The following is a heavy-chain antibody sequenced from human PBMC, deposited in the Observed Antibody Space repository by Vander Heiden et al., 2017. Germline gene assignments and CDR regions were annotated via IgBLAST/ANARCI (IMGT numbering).Heavy chain of an antibody. D-gene: IGHD3-22*01. CDR1: GGSISSYY. CDR3: ARYRGGYDSSGYYYESGAFDI. Sequence: QVQLQESGPGLVKPSETLSLTCTVSGGSISSYYWSWIRQPPGKGLEWIGYIYYSGSTNYNPSLKSRVTISVDTSKNQFSLKLSSVTAADTAVYYCARYRGGYDSSGYYYESGAFDIWGQGTMVTVSS. J-gene: IGHJ3*02. CDR2: IYYSGST. V-gene: IGHV4-59*01.